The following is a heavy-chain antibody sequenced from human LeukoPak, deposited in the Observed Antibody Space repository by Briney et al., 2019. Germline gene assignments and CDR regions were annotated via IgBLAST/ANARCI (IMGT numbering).Heavy chain of an antibody. J-gene: IGHJ4*02. CDR2: INPSGGST. CDR3: ARESPDYYDSSGYFSY. D-gene: IGHD3-22*01. CDR1: GFTFTSYY. Sequence: GASVKVSCKASGFTFTSYYMHWVRQAPGQGLEWRGIINPSGGSTSYAQKFQGRVTMTRDMSTSTVYMELSSLRSEDTAVYYCARESPDYYDSSGYFSYWGQGTLVTVSS. V-gene: IGHV1-46*01.